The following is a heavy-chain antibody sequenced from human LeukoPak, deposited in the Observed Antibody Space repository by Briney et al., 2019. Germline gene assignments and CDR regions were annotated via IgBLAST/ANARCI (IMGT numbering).Heavy chain of an antibody. D-gene: IGHD3-9*01. CDR2: ISGSGGST. CDR3: ASQDILTGYYHFDY. CDR1: GFTFRSYA. V-gene: IGHV3-23*01. Sequence: GGSLRLSCAASGFTFRSYAMRWVRQAPGEGLEWVSDISGSGGSTCYPVSVRRRFTISRDNSKNTLYLQMNSLRAEDTAVYYCASQDILTGYYHFDYGGQGTRVTVSS. J-gene: IGHJ4*02.